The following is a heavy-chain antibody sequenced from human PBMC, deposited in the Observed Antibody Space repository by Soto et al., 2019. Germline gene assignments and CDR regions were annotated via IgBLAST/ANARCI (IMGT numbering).Heavy chain of an antibody. CDR3: ARDHLPQRGYYGMDV. J-gene: IGHJ6*02. D-gene: IGHD6-25*01. Sequence: ASVKVSCNASGYTFTSYGISWVRQAPGQGLEWMGWISAYNGNTNYAQKLQGRVTMTTDTSTSTAYMELRSLRSDDTAVYYCARDHLPQRGYYGMDVWGQGTTVTVS. V-gene: IGHV1-18*01. CDR2: ISAYNGNT. CDR1: GYTFTSYG.